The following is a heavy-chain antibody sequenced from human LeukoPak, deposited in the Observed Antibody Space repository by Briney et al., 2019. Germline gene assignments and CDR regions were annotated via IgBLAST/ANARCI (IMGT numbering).Heavy chain of an antibody. V-gene: IGHV3-20*04. CDR1: GFIFDDYG. D-gene: IGHD1-26*01. Sequence: GGSLRLSCAASGFIFDDYGMSRVRQAPGKGLEWVSGINWNGGSTGYADSVKGRFTISRDNAKNSLYLQMNSLRAEDTALYYCARRIVGATNWFDPWGQGTLVTVSS. CDR3: ARRIVGATNWFDP. CDR2: INWNGGST. J-gene: IGHJ5*02.